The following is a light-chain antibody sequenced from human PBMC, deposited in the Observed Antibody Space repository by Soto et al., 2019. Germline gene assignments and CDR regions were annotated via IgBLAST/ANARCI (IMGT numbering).Light chain of an antibody. V-gene: IGKV3-15*01. CDR2: GAS. Sequence: EIVLTQSPGTLSLSPGERATLSCRASQSVSSNLAWYQQKPGQAPRLFIYGASTRATGIQAKFSGSGFGTEFTLSISSLQSEDFAVYYCKQYQNWPPTFGQGTKVDIK. CDR3: KQYQNWPPT. CDR1: QSVSSN. J-gene: IGKJ1*01.